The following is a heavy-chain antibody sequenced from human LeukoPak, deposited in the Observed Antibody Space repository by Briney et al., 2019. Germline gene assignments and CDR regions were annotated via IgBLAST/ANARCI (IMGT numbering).Heavy chain of an antibody. CDR2: ITNRGDTI. V-gene: IGHV3-11*01. D-gene: IGHD6-13*01. CDR1: GFTFSDFY. Sequence: GGSLRLSCTASGFTFSDFYMSWIRQAPGKGLEWVSYITNRGDTINYADSVKGRFTISRDNAKNSLYLEMNNLRAEDTALYYCARESTSSTWYASAFDVWGRGTMVTVSS. CDR3: ARESTSSTWYASAFDV. J-gene: IGHJ3*01.